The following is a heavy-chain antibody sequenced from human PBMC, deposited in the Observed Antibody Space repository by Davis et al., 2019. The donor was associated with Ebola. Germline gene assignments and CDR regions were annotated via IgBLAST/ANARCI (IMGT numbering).Heavy chain of an antibody. V-gene: IGHV3-30*02. J-gene: IGHJ6*02. CDR1: GFTFSSYG. Sequence: GESLKISCAASGFTFSSYGMHWVRQAPGKGLEWVAFIRYDGSNKYYADFVKGRFTISRDNSKNTLYLQMNSLRAEDTAVYYCANSYYYGMDVWGQGTTVTVSS. CDR2: IRYDGSNK. CDR3: ANSYYYGMDV.